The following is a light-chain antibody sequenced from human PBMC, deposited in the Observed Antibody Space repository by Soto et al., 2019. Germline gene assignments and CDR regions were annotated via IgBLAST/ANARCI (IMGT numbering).Light chain of an antibody. J-gene: IGKJ1*01. V-gene: IGKV3-20*01. Sequence: EIVMTQSPATLSVSPVERVTLSCRASQSVSNNLVWYQQKPGQAPRLLIYGASSRATGIPDRFSGSGSGTDFTLVISRLEPEDFAVYYCQHYGASPPWTFGQGTKVDIK. CDR2: GAS. CDR3: QHYGASPPWT. CDR1: QSVSNN.